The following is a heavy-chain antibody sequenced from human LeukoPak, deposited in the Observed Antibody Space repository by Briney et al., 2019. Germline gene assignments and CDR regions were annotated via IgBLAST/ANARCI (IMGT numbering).Heavy chain of an antibody. CDR3: ARSGFSYYYYYMDV. CDR1: GGSISSYY. CDR2: IYYSGST. J-gene: IGHJ6*03. Sequence: PSETLSLTCTVSGGSISSYYWSWIRQPPGKGPEWIGYIYYSGSTNYNPSLKSRVTISVDTSKNQFSLKLSSVTAADTAVYYCARSGFSYYYYYMDVWGKGTTVTVSS. D-gene: IGHD3-10*01. V-gene: IGHV4-59*12.